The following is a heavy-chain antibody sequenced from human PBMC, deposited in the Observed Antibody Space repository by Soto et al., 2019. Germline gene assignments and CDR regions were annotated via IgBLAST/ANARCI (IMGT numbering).Heavy chain of an antibody. CDR2: IIPIFGTA. CDR1: GGTFSSYA. Sequence: SVKVSCKASGGTFSSYAISWVRQAPGQGLEWMGGIIPIFGTANYAQRFQGRVTITADESTSTAYMELSSLRSEDTAVYYCATSSLIGQQLSPYYYYYYGMDVWGQGTTVTVSS. J-gene: IGHJ6*02. D-gene: IGHD6-13*01. CDR3: ATSSLIGQQLSPYYYYYYGMDV. V-gene: IGHV1-69*13.